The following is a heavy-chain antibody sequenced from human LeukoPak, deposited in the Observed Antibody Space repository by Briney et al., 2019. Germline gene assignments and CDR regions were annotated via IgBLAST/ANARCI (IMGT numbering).Heavy chain of an antibody. CDR3: ARVYYDSSGYYLFDY. V-gene: IGHV4-61*02. CDR2: IYSTGRV. J-gene: IGHJ4*02. CDR1: GVSITSGTYY. D-gene: IGHD3-22*01. Sequence: PSETLSLTCTVSGVSITSGTYYWTWIRQPAGKGLEWIGRIYSTGRVNYNPSLKSRVTMLLDTSKNHISLKLTSVTAADTAVYYCARVYYDSSGYYLFDYWGQGTLVTVSS.